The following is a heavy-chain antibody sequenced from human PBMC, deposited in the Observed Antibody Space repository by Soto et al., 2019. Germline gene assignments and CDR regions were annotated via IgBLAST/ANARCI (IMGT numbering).Heavy chain of an antibody. J-gene: IGHJ4*02. CDR1: GFTFSDHY. D-gene: IGHD3-3*01. V-gene: IGHV3-11*01. CDR3: ARVGDMAYKD. Sequence: QVQLVESGGGLVKPGGSLRLSCAASGFTFSDHYMTWIRQAPGKGLDWLSYISSSGTTIYYAESVRGRFTISRDNAKNSLYLQMNSLRVDDSAVYYCARVGDMAYKDWGQGTLVTVSP. CDR2: ISSSGTTI.